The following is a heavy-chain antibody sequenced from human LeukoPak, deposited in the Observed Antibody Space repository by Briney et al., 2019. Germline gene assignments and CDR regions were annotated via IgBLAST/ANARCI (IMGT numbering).Heavy chain of an antibody. J-gene: IGHJ5*02. Sequence: GASVKVSCKASGGTFSSYAISWVRQAPGQGLEWMGRINPNSGGTNYAQKFQGRVTMTRDTSISTAYMELSRLRSDDTAVYYCASFRRAGPHTYYDFWSGPNWFDPWGQGTLVTVSS. CDR1: GGTFSSYA. CDR2: INPNSGGT. V-gene: IGHV1-2*06. CDR3: ASFRRAGPHTYYDFWSGPNWFDP. D-gene: IGHD3-3*01.